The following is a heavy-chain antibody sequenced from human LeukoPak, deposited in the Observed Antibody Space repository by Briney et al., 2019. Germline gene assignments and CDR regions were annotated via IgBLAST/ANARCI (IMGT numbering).Heavy chain of an antibody. J-gene: IGHJ4*02. CDR2: ISGSGGST. D-gene: IGHD2-8*02. Sequence: GGSLRLSCAGSGFTFSSYDMHWVRQAPGKGLEWVSAISGSGGSTYYADSVKGRFTISRDNSKNTLYLQMNSLRAEDTAVYYCAKSGLSYYFDYWGQGTLVTVSS. CDR1: GFTFSSYD. CDR3: AKSGLSYYFDY. V-gene: IGHV3-23*01.